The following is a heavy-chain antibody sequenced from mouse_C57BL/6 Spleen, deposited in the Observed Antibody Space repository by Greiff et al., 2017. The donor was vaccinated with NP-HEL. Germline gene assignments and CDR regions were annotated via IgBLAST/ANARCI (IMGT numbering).Heavy chain of an antibody. CDR1: GFTFTDYY. CDR2: IRNKANGYTT. CDR3: ARSYYYFDY. Sequence: EVHLVESGGGLVQPGGSLSLSCAASGFTFTDYYMSWVRQPPGKALEWLGFIRNKANGYTTEYSASVKGRFTISRDNSQSILYLQMNALRAEDSATYYCARSYYYFDYWGQGTTLTVSS. J-gene: IGHJ2*01. V-gene: IGHV7-3*01.